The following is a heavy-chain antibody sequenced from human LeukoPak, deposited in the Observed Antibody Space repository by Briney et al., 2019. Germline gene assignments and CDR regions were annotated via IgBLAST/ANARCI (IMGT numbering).Heavy chain of an antibody. Sequence: PSETLSLTCTVSAGSISNYYWSWVRRPAGKGLEWIGRIYTNGKTNYNPSLKSRVTMSVGTSKNQMSLKLNSVTAADTAMYYCARGGYSYATFDFWGHGTLVTVSS. J-gene: IGHJ4*01. V-gene: IGHV4-4*07. D-gene: IGHD5-18*01. CDR2: IYTNGKT. CDR1: AGSISNYY. CDR3: ARGGYSYATFDF.